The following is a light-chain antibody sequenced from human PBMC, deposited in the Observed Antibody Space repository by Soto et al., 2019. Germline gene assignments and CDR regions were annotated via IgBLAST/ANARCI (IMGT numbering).Light chain of an antibody. CDR1: QSIRTN. Sequence: EIVITQSPATLSVSPGERATLSCRSSQSIRTNLAWYQQNPGQAPRLLIFVASTRAAGIPARFSGSGSGTEFTLTIDSXQSEDFAVYYCQHYNNWPLTFGGGTKVDIK. CDR2: VAS. J-gene: IGKJ4*01. V-gene: IGKV3-15*01. CDR3: QHYNNWPLT.